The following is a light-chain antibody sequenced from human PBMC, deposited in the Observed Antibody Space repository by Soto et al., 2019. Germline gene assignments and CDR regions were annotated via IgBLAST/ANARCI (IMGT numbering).Light chain of an antibody. CDR1: QGISGW. V-gene: IGKV1-5*01. J-gene: IGKJ1*01. Sequence: DIRMTQSPSTLSASVGDRVTITCRASQGISGWLAWYQQKPGKAPKLLIYDASSLESGVPSRFSGSGSGTEFTLTISSLRPDDFATYYCQQYHSYWKFGKGTKVHIX. CDR3: QQYHSYWK. CDR2: DAS.